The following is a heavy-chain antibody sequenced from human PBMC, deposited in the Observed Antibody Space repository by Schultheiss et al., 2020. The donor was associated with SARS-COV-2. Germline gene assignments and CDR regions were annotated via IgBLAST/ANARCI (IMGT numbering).Heavy chain of an antibody. J-gene: IGHJ6*02. CDR3: ARDQAPSGGSYWGSGRGMDV. V-gene: IGHV3-21*04. CDR2: ISSSSSYI. Sequence: GGSLRLSCAASGFTFSSYEMNWVRQAPGKGLEWVSSISSSSSYIYYADSVKGRFTISRDNAKNSLYLQMNSLRAEDTALYYCARDQAPSGGSYWGSGRGMDVWGQGTTVTVSS. CDR1: GFTFSSYE. D-gene: IGHD1-26*01.